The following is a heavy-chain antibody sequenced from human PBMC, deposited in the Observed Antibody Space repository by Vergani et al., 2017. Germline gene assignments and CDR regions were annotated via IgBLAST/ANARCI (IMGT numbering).Heavy chain of an antibody. CDR1: GFTLSNYD. CDR2: IQFDGSNQ. Sequence: QVQLVESGGGVVQRGGSLRLSCAPSGFTLSNYDMQWIRQGPGKGLEFVAFIQFDGSNQYYADSVKGRFTLSIDFSKNTLYLQMNSLRTDDTATYYCAKHFRGWGIDYWGQGTQVIVSS. CDR3: AKHFRGWGIDY. V-gene: IGHV3-30*02. J-gene: IGHJ4*02. D-gene: IGHD3-16*01.